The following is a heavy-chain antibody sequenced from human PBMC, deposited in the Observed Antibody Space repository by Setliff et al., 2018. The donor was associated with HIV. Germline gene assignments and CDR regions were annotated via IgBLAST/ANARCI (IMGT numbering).Heavy chain of an antibody. V-gene: IGHV4-34*01. J-gene: IGHJ5*02. CDR1: GGSFSGYF. D-gene: IGHD6-6*01. Sequence: SETLSLTCAVYGGSFSGYFWSWIRQSPRKRLEWIGELNDSGSTNYNPSLKSRVTISVDTSKNQFFLRLSSVTTADTGVYYCARGTKLVWGRWFDPWGQGILVTVSS. CDR2: LNDSGST. CDR3: ARGTKLVWGRWFDP.